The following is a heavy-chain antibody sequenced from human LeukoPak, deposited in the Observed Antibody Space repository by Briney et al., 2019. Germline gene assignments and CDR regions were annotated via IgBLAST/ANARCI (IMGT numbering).Heavy chain of an antibody. Sequence: GGSLRLSCAACGFTFSSYAMNWVRQAPGKGLEWVSDISGSGSSTSYADSVKGRFTISRDNAKNSLYLQMNSLRAEDTAVYYCARDRVAVAGNDAFDIWGQGTMVTVSS. J-gene: IGHJ3*02. CDR2: ISGSGSST. V-gene: IGHV3-23*01. D-gene: IGHD6-19*01. CDR3: ARDRVAVAGNDAFDI. CDR1: GFTFSSYA.